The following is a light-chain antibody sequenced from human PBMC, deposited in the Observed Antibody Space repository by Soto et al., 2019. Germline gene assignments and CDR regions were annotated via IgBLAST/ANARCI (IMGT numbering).Light chain of an antibody. CDR1: SSNIGAGYD. J-gene: IGLJ2*01. V-gene: IGLV1-40*01. CDR3: QSYDSRMSGPEV. Sequence: QSVLTQPPSVSGAPGQRVTISCTGSSSNIGAGYDVYWYQQVPGTAPRLLIFGNNNRPSEVPDRFSASKSGTAASLAITGLQAEDEADYYCQSYDSRMSGPEVFGGGTKLTVL. CDR2: GNN.